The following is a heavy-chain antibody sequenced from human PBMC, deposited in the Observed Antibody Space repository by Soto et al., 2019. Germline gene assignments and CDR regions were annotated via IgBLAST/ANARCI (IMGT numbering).Heavy chain of an antibody. Sequence: QVQLVQSGAEVKKPGASVKLSCKASGYTFTNYYIHWVRQAPGQGLEWMAIINPNGGSTNYAQKFQGRVTLTRDTSTSTVYMDLSSLKSEDTAVYYCARGLAAGDYWGQGTLVTVPS. CDR1: GYTFTNYY. J-gene: IGHJ4*02. D-gene: IGHD6-13*01. CDR3: ARGLAAGDY. CDR2: INPNGGST. V-gene: IGHV1-46*01.